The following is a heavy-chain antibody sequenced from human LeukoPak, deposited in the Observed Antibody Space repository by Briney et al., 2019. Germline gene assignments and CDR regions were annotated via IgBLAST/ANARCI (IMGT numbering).Heavy chain of an antibody. CDR2: ISGSGGST. V-gene: IGHV3-23*01. J-gene: IGHJ1*01. D-gene: IGHD2-2*01. CDR1: GFTFSSYV. Sequence: PGGSLRLSCAASGFTFSSYVMGWVRQAPGKGLEWVSVISGSGGSTYYADSVKGRFTISRDNSKNTQYLQMNSLRVEDTAVYYCAKDWPNTSSRMEYFEHWGQGTLVTVSS. CDR3: AKDWPNTSSRMEYFEH.